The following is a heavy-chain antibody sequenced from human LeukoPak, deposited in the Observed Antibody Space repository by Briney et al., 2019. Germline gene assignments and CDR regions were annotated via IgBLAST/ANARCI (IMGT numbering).Heavy chain of an antibody. Sequence: GGSLRLSCAASGFTVSSNYMGWVRKAPGKGLEWVSVIYSGGDTYYADSVKGRFTISRDNSKNMIYLEMTSLKAEDTAVYYCAKERNLEIAVAGTIFDYWGQGTLFTVSS. J-gene: IGHJ4*02. CDR1: GFTVSSNY. CDR3: AKERNLEIAVAGTIFDY. V-gene: IGHV3-66*01. D-gene: IGHD6-19*01. CDR2: IYSGGDT.